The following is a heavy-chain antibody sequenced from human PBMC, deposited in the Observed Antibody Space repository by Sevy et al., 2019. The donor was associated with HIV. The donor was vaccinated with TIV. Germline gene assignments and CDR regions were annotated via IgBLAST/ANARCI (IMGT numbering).Heavy chain of an antibody. CDR2: ISYHGRDN. J-gene: IGHJ6*02. V-gene: IGHV3-30*18. Sequence: GGSLRLSCVVSGITFSTSGMHWVRQAPGKGREWVAVISYHGRDNFYADSVKGRSTISRVNSKNILYLLMISLGAEDTAVYYCAKDFTGYNGMDVWGQGTLVTVSS. CDR3: AKDFTGYNGMDV. CDR1: GITFSTSG. D-gene: IGHD3-9*01.